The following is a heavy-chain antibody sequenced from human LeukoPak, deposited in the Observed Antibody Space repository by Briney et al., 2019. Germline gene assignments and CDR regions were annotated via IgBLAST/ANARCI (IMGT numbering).Heavy chain of an antibody. Sequence: GGSLRLSCAASGFTFSSYSMNWVRQAPGKGLEWVSFISTSSYIHYADSVKGRFTISRDNAKNSLYLQMNSLRAEDTAVYYCARTSDTSGRLYWYFDLWGRGTLVTVSS. CDR1: GFTFSSYS. V-gene: IGHV3-21*01. J-gene: IGHJ2*01. CDR2: ISTSSYI. D-gene: IGHD3-22*01. CDR3: ARTSDTSGRLYWYFDL.